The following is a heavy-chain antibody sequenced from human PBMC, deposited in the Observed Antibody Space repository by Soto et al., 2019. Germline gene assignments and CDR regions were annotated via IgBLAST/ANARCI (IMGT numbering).Heavy chain of an antibody. Sequence: NPSETLSLTCAVYGGSFSSYYWGWIRQPPGKGLEWIGSIYYSGSTYYNPSLKSRVTISVDTSKNQFSLKLSSVTAADTAVYYCARVGGINWFDPWGQGTLVTVSS. D-gene: IGHD1-20*01. V-gene: IGHV4-39*07. J-gene: IGHJ5*02. CDR3: ARVGGINWFDP. CDR2: IYYSGST. CDR1: GGSFSSYY.